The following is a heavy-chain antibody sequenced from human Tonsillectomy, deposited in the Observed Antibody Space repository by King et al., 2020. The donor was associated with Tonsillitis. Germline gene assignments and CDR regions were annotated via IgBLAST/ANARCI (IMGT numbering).Heavy chain of an antibody. Sequence: VQLVESGGGVVQPGGSLRLSCAASGFSFSRYGMHWVRQAPGKGLEWVAFIRFDGTNEYYADSVTGRFTIYRDNSKNTLYLQMNSLGAEDTAVYYCAKEESYYAILTGYPRVIHSLDSWGQGTLVTVSS. V-gene: IGHV3-30*02. CDR3: AKEESYYAILTGYPRVIHSLDS. D-gene: IGHD3-9*01. CDR2: IRFDGTNE. J-gene: IGHJ5*01. CDR1: GFSFSRYG.